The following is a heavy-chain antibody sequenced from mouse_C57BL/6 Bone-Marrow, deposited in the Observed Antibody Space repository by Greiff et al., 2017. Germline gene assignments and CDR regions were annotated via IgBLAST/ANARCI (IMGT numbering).Heavy chain of an antibody. Sequence: QVQLQQSGPELVKPGASVKISCKASGYAFSSSWMNWVKQRPGKGLEWIGRIYPGDGDTNYNGKFKGKATLTADKSSSTAYMQLSRLTSEDSAVYFCAREWDYDGLDYWGQGTTLTVSS. CDR3: AREWDYDGLDY. D-gene: IGHD2-4*01. J-gene: IGHJ2*01. CDR2: IYPGDGDT. CDR1: GYAFSSSW. V-gene: IGHV1-82*01.